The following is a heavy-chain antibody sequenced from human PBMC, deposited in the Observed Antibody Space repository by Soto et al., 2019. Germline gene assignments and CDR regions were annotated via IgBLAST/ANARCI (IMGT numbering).Heavy chain of an antibody. CDR2: IKADNGDT. Sequence: QVQIVPSGPEDKSPGASIKLSCTTSGYIFADYAIHCVRQAPGQGLEWVGWIKADNGDTRYSPKFQGRLIITRDISASTSYMELSDLRSADTGVFYCATSDWAWWGRGTLSTFSS. V-gene: IGHV1-3*05. J-gene: IGHJ4*02. CDR3: ATSDWAW. D-gene: IGHD3-9*01. CDR1: GYIFADYA.